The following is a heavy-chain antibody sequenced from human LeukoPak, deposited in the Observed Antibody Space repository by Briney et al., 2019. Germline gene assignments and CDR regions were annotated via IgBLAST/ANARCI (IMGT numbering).Heavy chain of an antibody. Sequence: GGALRLSCAASGFTFSSYEMNRVRQAPGKVLEWVPYISSSGNIRDYADSVNGRFTIYIHNAKKSLYLQMNSLRAEDTAAYYYARVRPLDFWKPFDYWGQGTLVTVSS. CDR3: ARVRPLDFWKPFDY. D-gene: IGHD3-3*01. CDR2: ISSSGNIR. CDR1: GFTFSSYE. J-gene: IGHJ4*02. V-gene: IGHV3-48*03.